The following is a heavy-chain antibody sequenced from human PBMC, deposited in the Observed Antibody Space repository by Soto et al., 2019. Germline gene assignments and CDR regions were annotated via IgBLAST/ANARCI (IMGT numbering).Heavy chain of an antibody. D-gene: IGHD4-17*01. CDR1: GGSISSGGYS. Sequence: TLSLTCAVSGGSISSGGYSWSWIRQPPGKGLEWIGYIYHSGSTYYNPSLKSRVTISVDRSKNQFSLKLSSVTAADTAVYYCARGPGGDYAIDYWGQGTLVTVSS. CDR3: ARGPGGDYAIDY. J-gene: IGHJ4*02. V-gene: IGHV4-30-2*01. CDR2: IYHSGST.